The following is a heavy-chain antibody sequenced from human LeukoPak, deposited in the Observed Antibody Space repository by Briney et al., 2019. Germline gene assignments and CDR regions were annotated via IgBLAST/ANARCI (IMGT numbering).Heavy chain of an antibody. D-gene: IGHD5-12*01. Sequence: GGSLRLSCAASGFTFSNYAMSWVRQAPGKGLEWVSDIRGSGGRTYYADSVKGRFTISRDNSKNTLYLQMNSLRAEDTAVYYCAKADLGGVATTYFDYWGQGTLVTVSS. CDR2: IRGSGGRT. J-gene: IGHJ4*02. V-gene: IGHV3-23*01. CDR3: AKADLGGVATTYFDY. CDR1: GFTFSNYA.